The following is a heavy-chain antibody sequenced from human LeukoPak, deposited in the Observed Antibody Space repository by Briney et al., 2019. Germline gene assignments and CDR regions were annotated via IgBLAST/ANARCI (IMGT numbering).Heavy chain of an antibody. CDR2: INHNEST. CDR3: ARQTISLTTGEYVFDV. J-gene: IGHJ3*01. Sequence: SETLSLTCAIYGGSFGDYHWSWIRQSPGRGLEWIGQINHNESTNYNPSLKSRVTISLDASRNQFSLKVNSVTAADTADYYCARQTISLTTGEYVFDVWGQGTTVTFSS. D-gene: IGHD4-17*01. V-gene: IGHV4-34*01. CDR1: GGSFGDYH.